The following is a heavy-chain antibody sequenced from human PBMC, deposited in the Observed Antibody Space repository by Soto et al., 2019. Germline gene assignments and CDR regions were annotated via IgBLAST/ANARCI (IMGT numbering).Heavy chain of an antibody. D-gene: IGHD3-16*01. J-gene: IGHJ4*02. Sequence: EVQLLESGGGLVQPGGSLRLSCAASGFTFSSYAMSWVRQAPGKGLEWVSTVSPSGGSTFYADSVKGRFTISRDSSKNTLFLQMNSLRADEPAVYYCANSPAYVRFDYWGQGTLVSVSS. CDR1: GFTFSSYA. CDR2: VSPSGGST. V-gene: IGHV3-23*01. CDR3: ANSPAYVRFDY.